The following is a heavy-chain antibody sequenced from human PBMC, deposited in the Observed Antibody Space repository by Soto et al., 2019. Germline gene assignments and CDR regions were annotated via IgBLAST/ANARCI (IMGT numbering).Heavy chain of an antibody. Sequence: SETLSLTCTVSGGSISSGGYYWSWIRQHPGKGLEWIGYIYYSGSTYYNPSLKSRVTISVDTSKNQFSLKLSSVTAADTAVYYCARDDTGYDSSGYSFDYWGQGTLVTVSS. J-gene: IGHJ4*02. CDR2: IYYSGST. CDR1: GGSISSGGYY. V-gene: IGHV4-31*03. CDR3: ARDDTGYDSSGYSFDY. D-gene: IGHD3-22*01.